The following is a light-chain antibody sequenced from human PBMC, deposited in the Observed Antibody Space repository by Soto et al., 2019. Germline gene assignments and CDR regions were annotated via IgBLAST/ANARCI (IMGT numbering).Light chain of an antibody. CDR3: QQSFRTPHT. CDR1: QSIASY. J-gene: IGKJ1*01. V-gene: IGKV1-39*01. Sequence: DIQMTQSPSSLSASVGDRVTITCRASQSIASYLNWYQHKPGKAPKLLIYAASRLQSGVPSRFSGSGSGTIFTLTINSLQPEDFATYYCQQSFRTPHTFGQGTELETK. CDR2: AAS.